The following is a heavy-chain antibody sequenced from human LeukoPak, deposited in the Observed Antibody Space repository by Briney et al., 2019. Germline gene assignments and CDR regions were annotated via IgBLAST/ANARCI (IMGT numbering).Heavy chain of an antibody. CDR2: INHSGST. CDR3: GRSVAGTFDY. Sequence: SETLSLTCAVYGGSFSGYYWSWIRQPPGKGLEWIGEINHSGSTNYNPSLKSRVTISVDTSRNQFSLKLSSVTAADTAVYYCGRSVAGTFDYWGQGTLVSVSS. CDR1: GGSFSGYY. D-gene: IGHD6-19*01. J-gene: IGHJ4*02. V-gene: IGHV4-34*01.